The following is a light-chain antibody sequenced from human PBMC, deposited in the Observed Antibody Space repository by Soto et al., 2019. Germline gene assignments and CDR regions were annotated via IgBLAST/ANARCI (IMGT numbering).Light chain of an antibody. J-gene: IGKJ3*01. CDR2: ITS. V-gene: IGKV1-39*01. CDR1: QIIGSY. CDR3: QQGSSLPFT. Sequence: DIQMTQSPSSLSASVGDRVTITCRASQIIGSYLNWYQQKPGKAPELLIYITSSLKSGVPSRFSGSGSGTDFTLTISSLQPEDFATYYCQQGSSLPFTFVPGTKVDIK.